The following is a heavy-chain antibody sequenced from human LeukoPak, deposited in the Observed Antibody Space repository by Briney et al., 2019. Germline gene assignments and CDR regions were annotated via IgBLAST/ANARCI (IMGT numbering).Heavy chain of an antibody. CDR1: GFTFSRNG. D-gene: IGHD6-19*01. J-gene: IGHJ4*02. V-gene: IGHV3-30*02. CDR3: AKSEAGIAVAGAFDY. Sequence: GGSLRLSCAASGFTFSRNGMHWVRQAPGKGLEWVAFIRYDGSNKYYADSVKGRFTISRDNSKNTLNLQMNSLRGEDTAVYYCAKSEAGIAVAGAFDYWGQGTLVTVSS. CDR2: IRYDGSNK.